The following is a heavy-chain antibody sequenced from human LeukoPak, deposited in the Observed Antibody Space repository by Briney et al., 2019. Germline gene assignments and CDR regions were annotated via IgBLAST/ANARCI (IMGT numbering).Heavy chain of an antibody. J-gene: IGHJ4*02. CDR3: ARDFDDFWSGYNNYFDC. D-gene: IGHD3-3*01. CDR2: INPKSGDT. CDR1: GYSFIGYY. V-gene: IGHV1-2*02. Sequence: ASVKVSCKASGYSFIGYYLHWVRQAPGQGLEWMGWINPKSGDTNYAQKFQGRVTMTRDTSINTAYMDLSSLRSDDTAVYYCARDFDDFWSGYNNYFDCWAREPWSPSPQ.